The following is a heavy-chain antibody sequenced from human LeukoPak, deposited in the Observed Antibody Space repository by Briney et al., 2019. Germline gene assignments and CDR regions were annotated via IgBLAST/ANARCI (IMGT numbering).Heavy chain of an antibody. CDR1: GGSISSGSYY. V-gene: IGHV4-61*02. CDR3: ARDSGSGWTPGAFDI. CDR2: IYTSGST. Sequence: SETLSLTCTVSGGSISSGSYYWSWIRQPAGKGLEWIGRIYTSGSTNYNPSLKSRVTISVDTSKNQFSLKLSSVTAADTAVYYCARDSGSGWTPGAFDIWGQGTMVTVSS. D-gene: IGHD6-19*01. J-gene: IGHJ3*02.